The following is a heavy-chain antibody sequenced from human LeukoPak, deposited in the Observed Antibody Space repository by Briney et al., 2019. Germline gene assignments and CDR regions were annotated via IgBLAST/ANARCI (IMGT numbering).Heavy chain of an antibody. CDR3: AKDTATGIAAAGFRDGMDV. J-gene: IGHJ6*02. Sequence: PGGSLRLSCAASGFTFVDYAMHWVRQAPGKGLEWGSGISWNSGSKGYADSVKVRFTVSRDNAKNSLYLQMNSLRAEATALYYCAKDTATGIAAAGFRDGMDVWAKGPRSPSP. D-gene: IGHD6-13*01. CDR1: GFTFVDYA. V-gene: IGHV3-9*01. CDR2: ISWNSGSK.